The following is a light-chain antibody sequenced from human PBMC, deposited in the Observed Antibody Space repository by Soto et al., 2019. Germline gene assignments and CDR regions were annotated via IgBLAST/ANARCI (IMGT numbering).Light chain of an antibody. Sequence: EIVLTQSPGTLSLSPGERAALSCRASQSVSSNSLAWYQQKPGQAPRLLIYGASSRATGIPDRFSGSGSGTDFTLTISRLEPEDFAVYYCQQYGSSPLYTFGQGTTLEIK. V-gene: IGKV3-20*01. CDR1: QSVSSNS. J-gene: IGKJ2*01. CDR2: GAS. CDR3: QQYGSSPLYT.